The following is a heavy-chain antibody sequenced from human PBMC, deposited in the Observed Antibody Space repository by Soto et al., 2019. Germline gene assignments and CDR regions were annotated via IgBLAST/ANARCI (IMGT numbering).Heavy chain of an antibody. Sequence: EVQLVESGGGLVQPGGSLRLSCAASGFTFSSYWMHWVRQVPGKGLVWVSRINTDGTIINYADSVKGRFTISRDNAKNTLYLQMNSLRVEDTAVYYCARRETAMANDYWGQGTLVTVSS. D-gene: IGHD5-18*01. CDR3: ARRETAMANDY. V-gene: IGHV3-74*01. CDR2: INTDGTII. CDR1: GFTFSSYW. J-gene: IGHJ4*02.